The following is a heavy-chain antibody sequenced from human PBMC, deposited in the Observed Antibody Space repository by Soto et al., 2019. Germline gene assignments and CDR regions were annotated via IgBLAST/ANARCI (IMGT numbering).Heavy chain of an antibody. J-gene: IGHJ6*02. D-gene: IGHD6-13*01. CDR2: INHSGST. CDR1: GGSFSGYY. V-gene: IGHV4-34*01. Sequence: PSETLSLTCAVYGGSFSGYYWSWIRQPPGKGLEWIGEINHSGSTNYNPSLKSRVTISVDTSKNQFSLKLSSVTAADTAVYYCARGRIAAAWVNYYYGMDVWGQGTTVTVSS. CDR3: ARGRIAAAWVNYYYGMDV.